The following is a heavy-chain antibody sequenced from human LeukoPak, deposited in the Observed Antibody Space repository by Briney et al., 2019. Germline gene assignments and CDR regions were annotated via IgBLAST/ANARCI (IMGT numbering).Heavy chain of an antibody. Sequence: PGGSLRLSCAASGFTFNSCAMSWVRQAPGKGLEWVSTISGNYDSTYYADSVKDRFTISRDNSKNSVYLQMNSLRDEDTAVYYCARGATADTRHLDYWGRGTLVTVSP. CDR3: ARGATADTRHLDY. V-gene: IGHV3-23*01. J-gene: IGHJ4*02. CDR1: GFTFNSCA. CDR2: ISGNYDST. D-gene: IGHD2-21*02.